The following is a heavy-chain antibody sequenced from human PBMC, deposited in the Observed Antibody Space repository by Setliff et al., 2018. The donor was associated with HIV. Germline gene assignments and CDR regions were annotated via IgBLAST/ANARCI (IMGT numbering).Heavy chain of an antibody. CDR3: ARGMDYYDTSGYYQYYFDY. D-gene: IGHD3-22*01. CDR1: GYIFTNYY. CDR2: INPNNGGT. V-gene: IGHV1-2*04. J-gene: IGHJ4*02. Sequence: ASVKVSCKASGYIFTNYYMHWVRQAPGQGLEWMGWINPNNGGTNYAQKFQGWITMTRDTSISTAYMELSRLRSDDTAVYYCARGMDYYDTSGYYQYYFDYWGQGTLVTVSS.